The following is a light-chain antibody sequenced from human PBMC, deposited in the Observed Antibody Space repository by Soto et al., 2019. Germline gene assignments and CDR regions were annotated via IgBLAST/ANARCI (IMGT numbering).Light chain of an antibody. J-gene: IGKJ4*01. CDR1: QSVSSN. CDR2: GVS. CDR3: QQHNNWPLT. Sequence: EIVMTQSPGTLSVSPGERATLSCRASQSVSSNLAWYQQKPGQAPRLLIYGVSTRATGIPARFSGSGSGTEFTLTISSLQSEDFAVYYCQQHNNWPLTFGGGTKVELK. V-gene: IGKV3-15*01.